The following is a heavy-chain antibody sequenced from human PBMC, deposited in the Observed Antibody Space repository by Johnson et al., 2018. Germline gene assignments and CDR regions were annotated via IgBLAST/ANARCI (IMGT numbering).Heavy chain of an antibody. J-gene: IGHJ1*01. CDR2: ISWDGGSV. Sequence: EVQLVESGGGLGQPGASLKLSCAASGFIFHDSAINWVRQPPGKGLEWVSGISWDGGSVGYVDYVKGRFTISRDNAKNPLSWQMSSLRDEDTALYYGAKGFGYGYGSGYLLQWGQGTLVTVSS. V-gene: IGHV3-9*01. D-gene: IGHD5-18*01. CDR1: GFIFHDSA. CDR3: AKGFGYGYGSGYLLQ.